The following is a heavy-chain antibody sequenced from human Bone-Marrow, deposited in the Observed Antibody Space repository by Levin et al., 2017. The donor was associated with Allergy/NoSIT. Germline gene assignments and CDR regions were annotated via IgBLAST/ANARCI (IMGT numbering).Heavy chain of an antibody. D-gene: IGHD6-6*01. V-gene: IGHV2-5*02. Sequence: SGPTLVKPTQTLTLTCTFSGFSLSTSGVGVGWIRQPPGKALEWLALIYWDDDKRYSPSLKSRLTITKDTSKNQVVLTMTNMDPVDTATYYCAHLTLSSIAAQQRWFDPWGQGTLVTVSS. CDR3: AHLTLSSIAAQQRWFDP. CDR1: GFSLSTSGVG. CDR2: IYWDDDK. J-gene: IGHJ5*02.